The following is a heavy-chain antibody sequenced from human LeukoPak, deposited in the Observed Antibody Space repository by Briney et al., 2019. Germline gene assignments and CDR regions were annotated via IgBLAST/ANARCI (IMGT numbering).Heavy chain of an antibody. CDR3: ARQGYSSSFGVYYYMDV. J-gene: IGHJ6*03. CDR1: GYSISSGYY. CDR2: IYHSGST. V-gene: IGHV4-38-2*01. Sequence: SETLSLTCAVSGYSISSGYYWAWIRQPPGKGLEWIGSIYHSGSTYYNPSLKSRVTMSVDTSKNRFSLKLSSVTAADTAVYYCARQGYSSSFGVYYYMDVWGKGTTVTISS. D-gene: IGHD6-13*01.